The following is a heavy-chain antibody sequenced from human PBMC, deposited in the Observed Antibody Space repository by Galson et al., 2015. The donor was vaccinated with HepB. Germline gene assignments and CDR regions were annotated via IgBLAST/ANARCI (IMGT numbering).Heavy chain of an antibody. V-gene: IGHV3-23*01. CDR1: GFTFSNAW. J-gene: IGHJ4*02. Sequence: SLRLSCAASGFTFSNAWMSWVRQALGKGLEWVSVIGGGGITTYYADSVKGRFTISRDNSRTTLYLQMNSLRAEDTAVYYCAKLAKLLSTGSYRFLDYWGQGTLVTVSS. CDR3: AKLAKLLSTGSYRFLDY. D-gene: IGHD1-26*01. CDR2: IGGGGITT.